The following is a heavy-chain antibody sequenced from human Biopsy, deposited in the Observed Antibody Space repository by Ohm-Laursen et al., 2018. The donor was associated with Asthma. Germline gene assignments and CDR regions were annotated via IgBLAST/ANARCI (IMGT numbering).Heavy chain of an antibody. Sequence: FLRLSCSAPGFTVSRDHMFWVRQAPGKGLEWVSVIYSGGTSHTADAVRGRFTISRDFSKNTLHLQMHSLRVEDTAVYYCARGDSSGWSHYYFDYGAQGTLVTVSS. V-gene: IGHV3-53*01. CDR1: GFTVSRDH. CDR3: ARGDSSGWSHYYFDY. J-gene: IGHJ4*02. D-gene: IGHD6-19*01. CDR2: IYSGGTS.